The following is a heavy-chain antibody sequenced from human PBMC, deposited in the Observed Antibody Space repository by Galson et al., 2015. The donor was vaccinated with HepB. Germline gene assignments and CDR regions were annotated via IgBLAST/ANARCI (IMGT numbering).Heavy chain of an antibody. Sequence: SLRLSCAASGFTFSGSAMHWVRQASGKGLEWVGRIRSKANSYATAYAASVKGRFTISRDDSKNTAYLQMNSLKTEDTAVYYCTRQEGVPAASLYGMDVWGQGTTVTVSS. V-gene: IGHV3-73*01. J-gene: IGHJ6*02. D-gene: IGHD2-2*01. CDR1: GFTFSGSA. CDR2: IRSKANSYAT. CDR3: TRQEGVPAASLYGMDV.